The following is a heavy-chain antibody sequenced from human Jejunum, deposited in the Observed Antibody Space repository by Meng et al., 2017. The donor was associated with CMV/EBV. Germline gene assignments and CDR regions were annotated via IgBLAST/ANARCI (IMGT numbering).Heavy chain of an antibody. CDR1: ISSSHW. V-gene: IGHV4-4*02. CDR3: ARGRCTRTSCYTGALDY. CDR2: ISPTEST. D-gene: IGHD2-2*02. Sequence: ISSSHWWGWVRQSPERGLEWIAEISPTESTNHNPSLRSRVTISIDRSKNQVSLRLNSVTAADTAVYYCARGRCTRTSCYTGALDYWGQGILVTVSS. J-gene: IGHJ4*02.